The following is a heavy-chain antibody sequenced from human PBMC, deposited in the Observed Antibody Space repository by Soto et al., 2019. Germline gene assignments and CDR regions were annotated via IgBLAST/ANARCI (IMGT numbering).Heavy chain of an antibody. CDR1: GFSLSTSGVG. CDR3: AQRNWKALEFDY. V-gene: IGHV2-5*01. Sequence: GSGPTLVNPTQTLTLTCTFSGFSLSTSGVGVGWIRQPPGKALEWLALIYWNDDKRYSPSLKSRLTITKDTSKNQVVLTMTNMDPVDTATYYCAQRNWKALEFDYWGQGTLVTVSS. J-gene: IGHJ4*02. CDR2: IYWNDDK. D-gene: IGHD1-20*01.